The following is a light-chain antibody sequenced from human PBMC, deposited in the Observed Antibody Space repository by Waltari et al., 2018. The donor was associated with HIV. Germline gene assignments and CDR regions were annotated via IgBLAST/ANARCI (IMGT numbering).Light chain of an antibody. CDR2: DTS. J-gene: IGLJ2*01. V-gene: IGLV7-46*01. CDR3: LVSYSGARLVV. CDR1: TGAVTSGHY. Sequence: QAVVTQEPSLTVSPGGTVTLTCGSSTGAVTSGHYPYWFQQKPGQAPRTLSYDTSNKHSWTPARFSGSLLGGKAALTLSGVQPEDEAEYYCLVSYSGARLVVFGGGTKLTVL.